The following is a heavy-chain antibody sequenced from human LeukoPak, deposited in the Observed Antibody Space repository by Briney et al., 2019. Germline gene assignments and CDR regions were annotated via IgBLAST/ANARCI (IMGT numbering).Heavy chain of an antibody. V-gene: IGHV1-18*01. J-gene: IGHJ3*01. Sequence: ASVKVSCKASGYTFTSYGISWVRQAPGQGLEWMGWISVYNGKTNYAQKLQGRVTMTTDTSTSTAYMELRSLRSDDTAVYYCATESTTVYDAFHFWGQGTMVLVSS. CDR3: ATESTTVYDAFHF. CDR2: ISVYNGKT. D-gene: IGHD2-2*01. CDR1: GYTFTSYG.